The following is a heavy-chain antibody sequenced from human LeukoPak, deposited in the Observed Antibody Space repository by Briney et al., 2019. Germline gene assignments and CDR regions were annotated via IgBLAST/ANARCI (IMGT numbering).Heavy chain of an antibody. CDR3: ARDQPRIAVAGHDAFDI. CDR2: IYYSGST. D-gene: IGHD6-19*01. Sequence: SETLSLTCTVSGGSISSSSYYWGWIRQPPGKGLEWIGSIYYSGSTYYNPSLKSRVTISVDTSKNQFSLKLSSVTAADTAVYYCARDQPRIAVAGHDAFDIWGQGTMVTVSS. CDR1: GGSISSSSYY. J-gene: IGHJ3*02. V-gene: IGHV4-39*07.